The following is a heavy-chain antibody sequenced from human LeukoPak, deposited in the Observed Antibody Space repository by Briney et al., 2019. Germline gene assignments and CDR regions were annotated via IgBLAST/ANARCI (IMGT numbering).Heavy chain of an antibody. CDR1: GFTFSSYS. V-gene: IGHV3-21*01. CDR3: ARDSSRGYYYYYMDV. Sequence: GGSLRLSCAASGFTFSSYSMNWVRQAPGKGLDWVSYISSSSSYIYYADSVKGRFTISRDNAKNSLYLQMNSLRAEDTAVYYCARDSSRGYYYYYMDVWGKGTTVTVSS. CDR2: ISSSSSYI. J-gene: IGHJ6*03.